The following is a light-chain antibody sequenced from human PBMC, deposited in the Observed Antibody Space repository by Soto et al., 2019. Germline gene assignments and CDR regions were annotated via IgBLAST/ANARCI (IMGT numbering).Light chain of an antibody. V-gene: IGKV3-20*01. CDR3: QQYSVSPRT. CDR2: GAF. Sequence: EIVLMQSPGTLSLSPGERATVSCRASQSVRGEYLAWYQHKPGQVPRLLIYGAFNRAGGIPDRFSGSGSGTDFTLTISRREPEDLAVYYCQQYSVSPRTFGQGTKVEIK. CDR1: QSVRGEY. J-gene: IGKJ1*01.